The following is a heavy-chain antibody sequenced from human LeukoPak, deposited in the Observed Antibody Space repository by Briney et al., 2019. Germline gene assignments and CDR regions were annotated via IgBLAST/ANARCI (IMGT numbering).Heavy chain of an antibody. CDR1: GGSLSGYY. D-gene: IGHD4-17*01. CDR2: INHSGAT. CDR3: ARGIYGVYYFDY. V-gene: IGHV4-34*01. Sequence: SETLSLTCAVYGGSLSGYYWSWIRQPPGKGLEWIAEINHSGATNYNPSLKSRVTIAVDTSKNQFSLRLSSVTAADTAMYYCARGIYGVYYFDYWGQGALVTVSS. J-gene: IGHJ4*02.